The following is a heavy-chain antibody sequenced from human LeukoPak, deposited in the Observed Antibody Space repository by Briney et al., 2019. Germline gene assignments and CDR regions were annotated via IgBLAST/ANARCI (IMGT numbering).Heavy chain of an antibody. CDR2: ISYDGSNK. Sequence: PGGSLRLSCAASGFTFSSYAMHWVRQAPGKGLEWVAVISYDGSNKYYADSVKGRFTISRDISKNSVYLQVKSLRAEDTAVYYCARGDYGSGLDTYAFDIWGQGTMVTVSS. CDR3: ARGDYGSGLDTYAFDI. V-gene: IGHV3-30*14. J-gene: IGHJ3*02. D-gene: IGHD4-17*01. CDR1: GFTFSSYA.